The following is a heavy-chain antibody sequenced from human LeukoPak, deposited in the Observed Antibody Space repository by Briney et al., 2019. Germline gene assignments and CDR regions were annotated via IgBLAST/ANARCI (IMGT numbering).Heavy chain of an antibody. Sequence: PSETLSLTCAVSGYSISIGYYWGWIRQPPGKGLEWIGSIYHSGSTYYNPSLKSRVTISVDTSKNQFSLKLSSVTAADTAVYYCARVQSPVHRPFDYWGQGTLVTVSS. J-gene: IGHJ4*02. V-gene: IGHV4-38-2*01. CDR1: GYSISIGYY. CDR2: IYHSGST. D-gene: IGHD3-10*01. CDR3: ARVQSPVHRPFDY.